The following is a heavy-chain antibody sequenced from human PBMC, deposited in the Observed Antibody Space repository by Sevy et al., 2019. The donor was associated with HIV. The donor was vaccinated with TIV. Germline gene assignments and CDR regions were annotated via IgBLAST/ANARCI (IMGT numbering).Heavy chain of an antibody. Sequence: GGSLRLSCAASGFTFSSYSMNWVRQAPGKGLEWVSYISSSSSTIYYADSVKGRFTISRDNAKNSLYLQMNSLRAEDTAVYYCARDQPLITMIVVVITPSDYGMDVWGQGATVTVSS. D-gene: IGHD3-22*01. CDR2: ISSSSSTI. V-gene: IGHV3-48*01. CDR3: ARDQPLITMIVVVITPSDYGMDV. J-gene: IGHJ6*02. CDR1: GFTFSSYS.